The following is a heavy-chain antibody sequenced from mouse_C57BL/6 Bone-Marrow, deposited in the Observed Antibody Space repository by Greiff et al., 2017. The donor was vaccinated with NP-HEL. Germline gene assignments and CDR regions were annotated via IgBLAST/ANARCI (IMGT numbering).Heavy chain of an antibody. CDR2: IDPEDGET. V-gene: IGHV14-2*01. J-gene: IGHJ2*01. CDR3: ARSVWGLLLDY. Sequence: EVKLEESGAELVKPGASVKSSCTASGFNIKDYYMHWVKQRTEQGLEWIGRIDPEDGETKYAPKFQGKATITADTSSNTAYLQLSSLTSEDTAVYYCARSVWGLLLDYWGQGTTLTVSS. CDR1: GFNIKDYY. D-gene: IGHD2-3*01.